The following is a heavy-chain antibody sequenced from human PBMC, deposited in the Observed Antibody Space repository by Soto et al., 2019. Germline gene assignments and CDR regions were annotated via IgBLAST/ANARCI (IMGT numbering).Heavy chain of an antibody. J-gene: IGHJ6*02. CDR1: GFTFDDYV. CDR3: AKDSGLPYSYYYGMDV. V-gene: IGHV3-9*01. Sequence: LRLSCVASGFTFDDYVMHWVRQAPGKGLEWVSGISWNGVSIGYADSVKGRFTISRDNAKNSLYLQMTSLRVEDTSLYYCAKDSGLPYSYYYGMDVWGQGTTVTVSS. CDR2: ISWNGVSI. D-gene: IGHD3-9*01.